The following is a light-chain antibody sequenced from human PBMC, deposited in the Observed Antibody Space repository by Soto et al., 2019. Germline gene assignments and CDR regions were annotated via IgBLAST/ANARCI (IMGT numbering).Light chain of an antibody. CDR2: YTS. CDR3: QQSYKNPRT. J-gene: IGKJ1*01. V-gene: IGKV1-39*01. Sequence: DIQMTQSPSTLSGSVGDRVTITCRASQTISSWLAWYQQKPGKAPKLLIYYTSTLQTGVPSRFSGSGSGTDFTLTISSLQPEDFATYYCQQSYKNPRTFGQGTKV. CDR1: QTISSW.